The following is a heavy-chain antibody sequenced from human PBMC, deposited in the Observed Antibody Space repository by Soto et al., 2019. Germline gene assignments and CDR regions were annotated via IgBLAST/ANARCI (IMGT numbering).Heavy chain of an antibody. V-gene: IGHV1-18*04. Sequence: ASVKVSCKASGYTFTSYGISWVRQAPGQGLEWMGWISAYNRNTNYAQKLQDRVTMTTDTSTSTAYMELRSLRSDDAAVYYCARERIWGSSWYNHGWYYYYGMDVWG. CDR3: ARERIWGSSWYNHGWYYYYGMDV. CDR1: GYTFTSYG. D-gene: IGHD6-13*01. CDR2: ISAYNRNT. J-gene: IGHJ6*02.